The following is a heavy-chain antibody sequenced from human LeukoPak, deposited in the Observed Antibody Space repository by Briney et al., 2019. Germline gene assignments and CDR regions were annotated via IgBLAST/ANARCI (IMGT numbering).Heavy chain of an antibody. V-gene: IGHV4-34*01. CDR3: ATSMVRGVTIVNWFDP. CDR2: INHSGST. CDR1: GGSFSGYY. D-gene: IGHD3-10*01. J-gene: IGHJ5*02. Sequence: SETLSLTCAVYGGSFSGYYWSWIRQPPGKGLEWIGEINHSGSTNYNPSLKSRVTISVDTSKNQFSLKLSSVTAADTAVYYCATSMVRGVTIVNWFDPWGQGTLVTVSS.